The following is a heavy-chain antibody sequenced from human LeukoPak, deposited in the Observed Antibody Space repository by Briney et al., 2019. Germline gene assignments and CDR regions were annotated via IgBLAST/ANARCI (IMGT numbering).Heavy chain of an antibody. D-gene: IGHD2-15*01. CDR1: GGSISSYY. V-gene: IGHV4-59*01. J-gene: IGHJ3*02. CDR2: ICYSGST. Sequence: PSETLSLTCTVSGGSISSYYWSWIRQPPGKGLEWIGYICYSGSTNYNPSLKSRVTISVDTSKNQFSLKLSSVTAADTAVYYCARGGCSGGSCYGDAFDIWGQGTMVTVSS. CDR3: ARGGCSGGSCYGDAFDI.